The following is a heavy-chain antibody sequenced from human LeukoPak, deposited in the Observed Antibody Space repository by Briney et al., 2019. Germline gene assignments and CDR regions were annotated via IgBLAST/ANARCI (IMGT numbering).Heavy chain of an antibody. D-gene: IGHD1-26*01. CDR3: ARGVWEPYY. Sequence: PSETLSLTCTVSGGSISSYHWSWVRQPPGKGLEWIGYIYYSGSTNYNPSLKSRVTISVDMSKNQFSLKLSSVTAADTAVYSCARGVWEPYYWGQGTLVTVSS. V-gene: IGHV4-59*08. J-gene: IGHJ4*02. CDR2: IYYSGST. CDR1: GGSISSYH.